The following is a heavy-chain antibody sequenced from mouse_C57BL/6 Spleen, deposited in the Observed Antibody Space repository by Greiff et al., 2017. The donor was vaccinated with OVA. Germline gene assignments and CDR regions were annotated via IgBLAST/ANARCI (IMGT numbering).Heavy chain of an antibody. J-gene: IGHJ1*03. CDR2: ISSGSSTI. CDR1: GFTFSDYG. CDR3: ARPLLRFWYFDV. V-gene: IGHV5-17*01. D-gene: IGHD1-1*01. Sequence: VQLQQSGGGLVKPGGSLKLSCAASGFTFSDYGMHWVRQAPEKGLEWVAYISSGSSTIYYADTVKGRFTISRDNAKNTLFLQMTSLRSEDTAMYYCARPLLRFWYFDVWGTGTTVTVSS.